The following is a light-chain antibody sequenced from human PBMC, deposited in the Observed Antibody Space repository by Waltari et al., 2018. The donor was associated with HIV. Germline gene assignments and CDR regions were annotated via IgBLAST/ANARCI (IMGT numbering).Light chain of an antibody. J-gene: IGLJ3*02. V-gene: IGLV1-44*01. Sequence: QSVLTQPPSASGTPGQRVSISRSGSSPNNGSNTVHWYQQLPGPAPNLLTYADNQRPSGVPDRFSGSKSDTSASLAISGLQSEDEADYYCSTWDDGLDGPVFGGGTKLTVL. CDR3: STWDDGLDGPV. CDR1: SPNNGSNT. CDR2: ADN.